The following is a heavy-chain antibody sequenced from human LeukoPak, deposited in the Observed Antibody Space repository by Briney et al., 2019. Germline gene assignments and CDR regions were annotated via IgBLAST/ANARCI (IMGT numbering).Heavy chain of an antibody. CDR1: GGTFSSYA. Sequence: GASVKVSCKASGGTFSSYAISWVRQAPGQGLEWMGGIIPIFGTANYAQKFQGRVTITADKSTSTAYMELSSLRSDDTAVYYCAREITKGGGYCSGGSCFYDAFDIWGQGTMVTVSS. CDR3: AREITKGGGYCSGGSCFYDAFDI. J-gene: IGHJ3*02. V-gene: IGHV1-69*06. D-gene: IGHD2-15*01. CDR2: IIPIFGTA.